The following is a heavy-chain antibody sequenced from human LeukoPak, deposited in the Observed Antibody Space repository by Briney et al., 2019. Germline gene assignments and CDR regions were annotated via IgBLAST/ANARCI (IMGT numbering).Heavy chain of an antibody. V-gene: IGHV1-2*02. CDR2: INPNSGGT. J-gene: IGHJ1*01. Sequence: ASVKVSCKASGGTFGSYAISWVRQAPGQGLEWMGWINPNSGGTNYAQKFQGRVTMTRDTSISTAYMELSRLRSDDTAVYYCARRRGAEYFQHWGQGTLVTVSS. D-gene: IGHD3-10*01. CDR3: ARRRGAEYFQH. CDR1: GGTFGSYA.